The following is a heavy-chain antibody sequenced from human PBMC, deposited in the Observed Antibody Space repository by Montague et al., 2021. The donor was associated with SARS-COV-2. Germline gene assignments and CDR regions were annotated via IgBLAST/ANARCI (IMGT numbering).Heavy chain of an antibody. CDR1: GFTVSSNY. V-gene: IGHV3-53*01. CDR3: ARDFGESRDH. D-gene: IGHD3-10*01. CDR2: IYSSGRT. J-gene: IGHJ4*02. Sequence: SLRLSCAASGFTVSSNYMSWVRQAPGKGLEWVSLIYSSGRTSYADSVTGRFTMSRDNSKNTLYLQMNSLRAEDTAVYYCARDFGESRDHWGQGTLVTVSS.